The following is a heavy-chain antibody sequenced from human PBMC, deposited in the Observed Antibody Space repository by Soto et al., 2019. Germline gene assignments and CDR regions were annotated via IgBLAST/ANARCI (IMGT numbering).Heavy chain of an antibody. D-gene: IGHD3-16*02. CDR1: GGTFSSYA. J-gene: IGHJ6*02. V-gene: IGHV1-69*12. CDR3: ARGDYVWGSYPYSSGMDV. Sequence: QVQLVQSGAEVKKPGSSVKVSCKASGGTFSSYAISWVRQAPGQGLEWMGGIIPIFGTANYAQKFQGRVTITADESTSTADMELSSLRSEDTAVYYCARGDYVWGSYPYSSGMDVWGQGTTVTVSS. CDR2: IIPIFGTA.